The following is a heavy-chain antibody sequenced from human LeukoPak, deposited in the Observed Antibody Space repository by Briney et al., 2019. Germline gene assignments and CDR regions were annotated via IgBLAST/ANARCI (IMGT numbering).Heavy chain of an antibody. Sequence: SETLSLTCTVSGGSISSYYWSWIRQPPGKGLEWIGRIYTSGSTNYNPSLKSRVTISVDTSKNQFSLKLSSVTAADTAVYYCARDPGYSGYDGTSWETGFDYWGQGTLVTVSS. V-gene: IGHV4-4*08. D-gene: IGHD5-12*01. CDR1: GGSISSYY. J-gene: IGHJ4*02. CDR2: IYTSGST. CDR3: ARDPGYSGYDGTSWETGFDY.